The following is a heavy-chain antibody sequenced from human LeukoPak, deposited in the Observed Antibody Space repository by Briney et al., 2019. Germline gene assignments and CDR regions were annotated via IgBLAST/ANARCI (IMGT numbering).Heavy chain of an antibody. J-gene: IGHJ4*02. V-gene: IGHV3-15*01. Sequence: GGSLRLSCAASGFTFSNAWMSWVRQAPGKGLEWVGRIKSKTDGGTTDYAAPVKGRFTISRDDSKNTLYLQMNSLKTEDTAVYYCTTDQRIPKQRKDIVVVVAATSFDYWGQGTLVTVSS. CDR1: GFTFSNAW. CDR2: IKSKTDGGTT. CDR3: TTDQRIPKQRKDIVVVVAATSFDY. D-gene: IGHD2-15*01.